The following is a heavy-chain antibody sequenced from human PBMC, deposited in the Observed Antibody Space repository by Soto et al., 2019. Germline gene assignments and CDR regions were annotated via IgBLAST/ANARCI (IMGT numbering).Heavy chain of an antibody. J-gene: IGHJ4*02. CDR2: ISYDGNT. Sequence: SETLSLTCTVSGDSISGYLWNWVRQPPGKGLEWIGCISYDGNTNYNPSLKSRITISSDSSNNLFSLQMTSVTAADTAVYYCARAPYYDLLTGLRWSYYFDSWGQGILVTVSS. V-gene: IGHV4-59*01. CDR1: GDSISGYL. CDR3: ARAPYYDLLTGLRWSYYFDS. D-gene: IGHD3-9*01.